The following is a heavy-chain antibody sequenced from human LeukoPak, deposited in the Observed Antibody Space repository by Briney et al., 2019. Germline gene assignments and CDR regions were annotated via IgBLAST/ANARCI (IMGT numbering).Heavy chain of an antibody. V-gene: IGHV1-18*01. J-gene: IGHJ4*02. CDR1: GYTFTSYG. D-gene: IGHD3-9*01. CDR3: ARLQYYDILSGYYGY. Sequence: ASVKVSCKASGYTFTSYGISWVRQAPGHGLEWMGWISAYNGNTNYAQKLQGRVTMTTDTSTSTAYMELRSLRSDDTAVYYCARLQYYDILSGYYGYWGQGTLVTVSS. CDR2: ISAYNGNT.